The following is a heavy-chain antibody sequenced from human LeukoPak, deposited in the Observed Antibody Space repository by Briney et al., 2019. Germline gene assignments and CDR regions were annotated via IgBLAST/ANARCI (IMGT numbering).Heavy chain of an antibody. CDR2: INHSGST. CDR1: GGSFSGYY. V-gene: IGHV4-34*01. CDR3: ARGWDIVVVVAASPYFDY. Sequence: SETLSLTCAVYGGSFSGYYWSWIRQPPGKGLEWIGEINHSGSTNYNPSLKSRVTISVDTSKNQFSLKLSSVTAAGTAVYYCARGWDIVVVVAASPYFDYWGQGTLVTVSS. D-gene: IGHD2-15*01. J-gene: IGHJ4*02.